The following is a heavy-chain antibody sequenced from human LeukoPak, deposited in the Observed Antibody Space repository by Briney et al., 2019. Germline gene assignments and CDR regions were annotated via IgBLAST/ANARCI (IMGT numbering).Heavy chain of an antibody. J-gene: IGHJ5*02. Sequence: SETLSLTCTVSGGSISSGDYYWAWIRQPPGKGLEWIGTIYYSGRTYYNPSLKSRVTISVDTSKNQFSLRLSSVTAADTAVYYCARDLVAARPGDNWFDPWGQGTLVTVSS. CDR2: IYYSGRT. V-gene: IGHV4-39*02. D-gene: IGHD6-6*01. CDR1: GGSISSGDYY. CDR3: ARDLVAARPGDNWFDP.